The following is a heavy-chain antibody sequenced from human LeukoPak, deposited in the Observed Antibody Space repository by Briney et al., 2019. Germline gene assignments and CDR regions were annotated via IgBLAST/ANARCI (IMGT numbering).Heavy chain of an antibody. D-gene: IGHD3-3*01. CDR2: ITTNGDST. CDR1: GFTFSSHS. Sequence: GGSLRLSCAASGFTFSSHSMNWVRQAPGKGLEWVSGITTNGDSTYYADSVKGRFTLSRDNSKSTLYLQMNSLRAEDTAIYYCAKVANNFWSGLDYWGQGALVTVSS. CDR3: AKVANNFWSGLDY. V-gene: IGHV3-23*01. J-gene: IGHJ4*02.